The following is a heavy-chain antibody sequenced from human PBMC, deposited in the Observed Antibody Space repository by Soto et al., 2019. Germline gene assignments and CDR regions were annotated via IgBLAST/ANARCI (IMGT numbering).Heavy chain of an antibody. J-gene: IGHJ6*02. CDR3: ARTRFDFWSGSYYYYYGMDV. Sequence: GGSLRLSCAASGFTFSSYSMNWVRQAPGKGLEWVSSISSSSSYIYYADSAKGRFTISRDNAKNSLYLQMNSLRAEDTAVYYCARTRFDFWSGSYYYYYGMDVWGQGTTVTVSS. CDR1: GFTFSSYS. V-gene: IGHV3-21*01. CDR2: ISSSSSYI. D-gene: IGHD3-3*01.